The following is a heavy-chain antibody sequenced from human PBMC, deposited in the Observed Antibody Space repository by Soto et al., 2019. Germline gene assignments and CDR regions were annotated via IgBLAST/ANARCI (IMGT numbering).Heavy chain of an antibody. Sequence: ASVKVSCKASGGTFSSYAISWVRQAPGQGLEWMGGIIPIFGTANYAQKFQGRVTITADESTSTAYMELSSLRSEDTAVYYCARVFASSIAAIYYYYGMDVWGQGTTVTVSS. V-gene: IGHV1-69*13. CDR1: GGTFSSYA. J-gene: IGHJ6*02. D-gene: IGHD6-6*01. CDR3: ARVFASSIAAIYYYYGMDV. CDR2: IIPIFGTA.